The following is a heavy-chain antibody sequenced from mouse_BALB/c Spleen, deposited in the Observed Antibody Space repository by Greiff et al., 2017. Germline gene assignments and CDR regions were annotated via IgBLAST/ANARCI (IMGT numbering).Heavy chain of an antibody. J-gene: IGHJ2*01. CDR1: GYTFNSYT. D-gene: IGHD1-2*01. CDR3: ERAINDEYGDY. V-gene: IGHV1-4*02. CDR2: INPSSGYT. Sequence: VKLQESEAELARPGASVKMSCKASGYTFNSYTMHWVKQRPGQGLDWIGYINPSSGYTEYNQKFKDKTTLTADKSSSTAYMQLSRLTSEDSAVYYCERAINDEYGDYWGPGTTLTVSA.